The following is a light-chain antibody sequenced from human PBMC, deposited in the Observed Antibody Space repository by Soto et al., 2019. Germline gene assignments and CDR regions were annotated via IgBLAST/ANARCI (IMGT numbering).Light chain of an antibody. J-gene: IGKJ2*01. CDR3: QHYGETQYT. CDR1: QSVSNNY. V-gene: IGKV3-20*01. Sequence: ENVLAQSPGILSLSPGERATLSCRASQSVSNNYLAWYQQKPGQAPRLLIYGASSRATGIPDRVSGSVSGTDFTLTISRLEAEDLAEYYGQHYGETQYTFGQGTKLEIK. CDR2: GAS.